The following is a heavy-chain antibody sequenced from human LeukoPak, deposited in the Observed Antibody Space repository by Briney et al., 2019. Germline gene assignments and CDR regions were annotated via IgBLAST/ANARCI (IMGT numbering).Heavy chain of an antibody. CDR3: ARVVDTATLFDY. D-gene: IGHD5-18*01. Sequence: ASVKVSCKASGYTFTGYSMHWVRQAPGQGLEWMGWINPNSGGTNYAQKFQGRVTMTRDTSISTAYMELSRLRSDDTAVYYCARVVDTATLFDYWGQGTLVTVSS. V-gene: IGHV1-2*02. CDR2: INPNSGGT. CDR1: GYTFTGYS. J-gene: IGHJ4*02.